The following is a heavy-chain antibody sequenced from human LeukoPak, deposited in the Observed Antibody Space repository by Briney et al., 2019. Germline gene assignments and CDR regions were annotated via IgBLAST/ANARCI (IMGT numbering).Heavy chain of an antibody. Sequence: SETLSLTCTVSGGSISSYYWSWIRQPPGKGLEWIGYIYYSGSTNYNPSLKSRVTISVDTSKNQFSLKLSSVTAADTAVYYCARDRYYYDSSAFDIWGQGTMVTVFS. V-gene: IGHV4-59*01. CDR3: ARDRYYYDSSAFDI. D-gene: IGHD3-22*01. CDR1: GGSISSYY. J-gene: IGHJ3*02. CDR2: IYYSGST.